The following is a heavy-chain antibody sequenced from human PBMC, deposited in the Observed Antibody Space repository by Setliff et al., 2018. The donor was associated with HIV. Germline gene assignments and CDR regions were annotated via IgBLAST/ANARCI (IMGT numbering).Heavy chain of an antibody. D-gene: IGHD5-12*01. Sequence: SETLSLTCDVSGYSISSGYYWGWIRQSPGKGLEWIASINYSGNTYHNPSLKTRVTISVDTSKSQFSLKLNSVTAADTGVYYCARLFQWMSYSFDIWGQGTVVTVSS. J-gene: IGHJ3*02. CDR3: ARLFQWMSYSFDI. CDR2: INYSGNT. CDR1: GYSISSGYY. V-gene: IGHV4-38-2*01.